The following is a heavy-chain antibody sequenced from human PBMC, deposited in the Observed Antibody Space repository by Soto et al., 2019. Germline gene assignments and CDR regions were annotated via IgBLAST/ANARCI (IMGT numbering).Heavy chain of an antibody. J-gene: IGHJ6*02. D-gene: IGHD6-6*01. CDR3: ARVIAARPDYGMDV. CDR1: GYTFTDHG. CDR2: VSPYNGNT. V-gene: IGHV1-18*01. Sequence: QVQLLQSGGEVKKPGASVKVSCKTSGYTFTDHGLSWVRQAPGQGLEWLGWVSPYNGNTKYAQKFQGRVTMTTDTSTRTPYMELRSLRPDGTAVYYCARVIAARPDYGMDVWGQGTTVTVSS.